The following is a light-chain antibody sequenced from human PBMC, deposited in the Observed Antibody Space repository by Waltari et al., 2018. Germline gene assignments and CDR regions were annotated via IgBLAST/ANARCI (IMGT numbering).Light chain of an antibody. CDR1: GGSFDFNY. CDR2: ADS. V-gene: IGLV6-57*02. J-gene: IGLJ3*02. Sequence: FILTQPHSVSESPGKTVTIPCTGSGGSFDFNYVRRYQQRPDSAPTTVFYADSQRPSGVPDRFSGSIDSSSNSASLTISGLRTEDEADYYCQSYDSDRSWVFGGGTHLTVL. CDR3: QSYDSDRSWV.